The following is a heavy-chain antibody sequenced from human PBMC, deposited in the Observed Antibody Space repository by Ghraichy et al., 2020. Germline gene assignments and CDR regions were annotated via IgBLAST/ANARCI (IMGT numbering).Heavy chain of an antibody. D-gene: IGHD6-13*01. V-gene: IGHV1-3*01. CDR2: INGDSSNI. J-gene: IGHJ4*02. CDR3: ARDDGSTWLLDY. CDR1: GYTFTSHT. Sequence: ASVKVSCKASGYTFTSHTIHWVRQAPGQRLEWLGWINGDSSNIKYLERFQGRVTITRDTSASTVYMELSRLRSEDSAVYYCARDDGSTWLLDYWGQGTLVTVSS.